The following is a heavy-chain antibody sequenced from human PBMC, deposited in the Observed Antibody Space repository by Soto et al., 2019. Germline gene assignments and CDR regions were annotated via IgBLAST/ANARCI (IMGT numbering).Heavy chain of an antibody. CDR2: ISSSCSTI. CDR1: GFTFSSYE. Sequence: GGSLRLSCAASGFTFSSYEMNWVRQAPGKGLEWVSYISSSCSTIYYADSVKGRFTISRDNAKNSLYLQMNSLRAEDTAVYYCARPSHYDSSGYFPEDDAFDIWGQGTMVTVSS. J-gene: IGHJ3*02. CDR3: ARPSHYDSSGYFPEDDAFDI. V-gene: IGHV3-48*03. D-gene: IGHD3-22*01.